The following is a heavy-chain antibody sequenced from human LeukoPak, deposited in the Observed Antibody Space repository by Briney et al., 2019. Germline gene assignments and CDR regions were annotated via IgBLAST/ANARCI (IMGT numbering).Heavy chain of an antibody. J-gene: IGHJ5*02. V-gene: IGHV3-21*01. CDR2: ISSSRSYI. CDR3: ARGGDYGDYLGFDP. D-gene: IGHD4-17*01. Sequence: GGSLRLSCAASGFAFSSYSMNWMRQAPGKGLEWVSSISSSRSYIYYADSVKGRFTISRDNAKNSLYLQMNSLRAEDTAVYYCARGGDYGDYLGFDPWGQGTLVTVSS. CDR1: GFAFSSYS.